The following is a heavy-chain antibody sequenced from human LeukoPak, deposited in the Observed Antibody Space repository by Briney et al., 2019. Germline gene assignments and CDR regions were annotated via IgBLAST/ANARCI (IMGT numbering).Heavy chain of an antibody. CDR3: ARERTVGATHLVFDY. Sequence: ASVKVSCKASGYTFTSYYMHWVRQALGQGLEWMGIINPSGGSTSYAQKFQGRVTMTRDTSTSTVYMELSSLRSEDTAVYYCARERTVGATHLVFDYWGQGTLVTVSS. CDR1: GYTFTSYY. CDR2: INPSGGST. D-gene: IGHD1-26*01. V-gene: IGHV1-46*01. J-gene: IGHJ4*02.